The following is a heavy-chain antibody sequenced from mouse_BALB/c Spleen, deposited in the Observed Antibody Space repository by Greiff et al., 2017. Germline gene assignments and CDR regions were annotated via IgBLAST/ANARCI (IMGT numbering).Heavy chain of an antibody. Sequence: QVQLKESGPGLVAPSQSLSITCTVSGFSLTSYGVHWVRQPPGKGLEWLGVIWAGGSTNYNSALMSRLSISKDNSKSQVFLKMNSLQTDDTAMYYCARASNDYGAWFAYWGQGTLVTVSA. CDR2: IWAGGST. D-gene: IGHD2-4*01. CDR1: GFSLTSYG. CDR3: ARASNDYGAWFAY. V-gene: IGHV2-9*02. J-gene: IGHJ3*01.